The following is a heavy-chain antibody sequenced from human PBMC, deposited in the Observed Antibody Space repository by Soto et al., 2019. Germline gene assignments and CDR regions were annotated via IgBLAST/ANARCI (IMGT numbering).Heavy chain of an antibody. CDR2: INPSGGST. D-gene: IGHD2-15*01. V-gene: IGHV1-46*01. CDR3: ARDFQYCSCGSCYADNYYYYYGMDV. J-gene: IGHJ6*02. Sequence: QVQLVQSGAEVKKPGASVKVSCKASGYSFTSYYMHWVRQAPGQGLEWMGIINPSGGSTSYAQKFQGRVTMTRDTSTSTVYMVLSSLRSEDTAVYYCARDFQYCSCGSCYADNYYYYYGMDVWGQGTTVTVSS. CDR1: GYSFTSYY.